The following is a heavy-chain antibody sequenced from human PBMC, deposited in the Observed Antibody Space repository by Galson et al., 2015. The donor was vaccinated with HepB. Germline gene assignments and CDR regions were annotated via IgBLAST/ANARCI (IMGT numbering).Heavy chain of an antibody. CDR1: GFTFSSYG. CDR2: MSYDGSNK. J-gene: IGHJ3*01. CDR3: AKGGGTVAGPGGY. D-gene: IGHD6-19*01. Sequence: SLRLSCAASGFTFSSYGMHWVRQAPGKGLEWVAVMSYDGSNKYYADSVKGRFTISRDNSKNTLYLQMNSLRAEDTAVYYCAKGGGTVAGPGGYWGQGTMVSVSS. V-gene: IGHV3-30*18.